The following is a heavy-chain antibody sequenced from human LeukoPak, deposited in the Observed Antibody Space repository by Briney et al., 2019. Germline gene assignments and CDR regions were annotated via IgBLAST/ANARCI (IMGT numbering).Heavy chain of an antibody. CDR1: GYTFTGYY. J-gene: IGHJ4*02. CDR3: ARARYCSGGSCATFDY. D-gene: IGHD2-15*01. V-gene: IGHV1-2*04. Sequence: GASVKVSCKASGYTFTGYYMHWVRQAPGQGLEWMGWVNPNSGGTNYAQKFQGWVTMTRDTSISTAYMELSRLRSDDTAVYDCARARYCSGGSCATFDYWGQGTLVTVSS. CDR2: VNPNSGGT.